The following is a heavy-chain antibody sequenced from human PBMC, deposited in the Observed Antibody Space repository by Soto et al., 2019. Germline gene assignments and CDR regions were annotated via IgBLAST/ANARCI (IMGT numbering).Heavy chain of an antibody. CDR2: TYYRSQWHY. V-gene: IGHV6-1*01. Sequence: PXXTLSLTCAISGDSVSSNSAVWNCLRQSPSRGLEWLGRTYYRSQWHYEYAVFVQSRISIDPDTSKNQFSLQLNYVTPEDTAVYYCVRLVGNSWLDHWGQGTLVTVSS. D-gene: IGHD3-9*01. J-gene: IGHJ4*02. CDR1: GDSVSSNSAV. CDR3: VRLVGNSWLDH.